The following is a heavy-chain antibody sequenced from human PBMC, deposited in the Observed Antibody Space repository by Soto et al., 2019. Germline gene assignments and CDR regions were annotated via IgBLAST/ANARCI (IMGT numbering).Heavy chain of an antibody. CDR3: ADSVARGWFDP. CDR1: GGSFSCYY. CDR2: INHSGST. D-gene: IGHD6-19*01. V-gene: IGHV4-34*02. Sequence: QVQLQQWGAGLLKPSETLSLTRAIYGGSFSCYYWSWIRQPTGKVLEWIGEINHSGSTNYNPSLKGRVAMSGDTSKNQFSLKLISVTAADMAVYSCADSVARGWFDPWFQGTLVTVSS. J-gene: IGHJ5*02.